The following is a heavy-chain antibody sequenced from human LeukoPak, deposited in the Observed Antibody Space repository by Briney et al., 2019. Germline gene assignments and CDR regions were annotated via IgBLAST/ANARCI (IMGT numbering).Heavy chain of an antibody. Sequence: GGSLRLSCAASGFTFSDYSMSWIRQAPGKGLEWLAYISGGGTTLFYADSVKGRFTISRDNSKNSLYLQMNSLRAEDTAVYYCAKDAPSGLPDYWGQGTLVTVSS. V-gene: IGHV3-11*01. D-gene: IGHD6-19*01. CDR2: ISGGGTTL. CDR3: AKDAPSGLPDY. CDR1: GFTFSDYS. J-gene: IGHJ4*02.